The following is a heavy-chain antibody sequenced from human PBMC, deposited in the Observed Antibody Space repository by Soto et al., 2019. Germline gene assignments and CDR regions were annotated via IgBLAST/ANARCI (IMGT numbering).Heavy chain of an antibody. CDR3: VGSRSNDNTSLPPPFCDP. V-gene: IGHV3-23*01. Sequence: PGGSLRLSCAASGVPFRNFVMSWVRHIPGKGLHWVSGITGSGGRAYYADSVKGRFTIIRENAKNSVHLQMNALTDGDTGLYYCVGSRSNDNTSLPPPFCDPAGQGT. J-gene: IGHJ5*02. D-gene: IGHD2-15*01. CDR1: GVPFRNFV. CDR2: ITGSGGRA.